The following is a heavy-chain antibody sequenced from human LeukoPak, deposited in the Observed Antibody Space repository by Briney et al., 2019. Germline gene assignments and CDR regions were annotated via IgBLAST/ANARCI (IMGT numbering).Heavy chain of an antibody. CDR2: ISSSSSYI. V-gene: IGHV3-21*01. J-gene: IGHJ4*02. CDR3: ARSAVGGYYGSGSYPY. D-gene: IGHD3-10*01. CDR1: GFTFSSYS. Sequence: GGSLRLSCAASGFTFSSYSMNWVRQAPGKGLEWVSSISSSSSYIYYADSVKGRFTISRDNAKNSLYLQMNSLRAEDTAVYYCARSAVGGYYGSGSYPYWGQGTLVTVSS.